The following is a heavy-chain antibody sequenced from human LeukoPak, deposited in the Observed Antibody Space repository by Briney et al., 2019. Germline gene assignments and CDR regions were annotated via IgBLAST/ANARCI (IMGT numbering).Heavy chain of an antibody. V-gene: IGHV1-46*01. J-gene: IGHJ4*02. CDR2: MKPSGGST. D-gene: IGHD3-3*01. Sequence: RASVKASCKASGYTFTSYYMHWVRHAPRQRLEWMGIMKPSGGSTSYAQKFQGRVTMTRDMSTSTVYMELSSLRSEDTAVYYCASNLVWSGSIFDYWGQGTLVTVSS. CDR3: ASNLVWSGSIFDY. CDR1: GYTFTSYY.